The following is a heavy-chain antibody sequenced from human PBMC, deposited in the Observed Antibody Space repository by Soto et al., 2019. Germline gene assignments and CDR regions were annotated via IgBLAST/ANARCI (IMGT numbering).Heavy chain of an antibody. CDR1: GGTLNKHA. CDR2: IIPMFGIA. Sequence: QVQLVQSGAEVKKPGSSVKVSCRASGGTLNKHAITWVRRAPGLGLEWLGGIIPMFGIANYPQKFQGRVTITADDSTNTWHMELNSLTSDDTAVYYCARGGTSGWLKGAYDVWGQGTMVTVSS. CDR3: ARGGTSGWLKGAYDV. V-gene: IGHV1-69*01. J-gene: IGHJ3*01. D-gene: IGHD6-19*01.